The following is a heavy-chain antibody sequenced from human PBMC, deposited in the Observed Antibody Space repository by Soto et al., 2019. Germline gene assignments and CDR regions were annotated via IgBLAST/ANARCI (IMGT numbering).Heavy chain of an antibody. CDR3: AGQCSGGSCSRDDAFDI. D-gene: IGHD2-15*01. J-gene: IGHJ3*02. CDR2: IYYSGST. Sequence: QVQLQESGPGLVKPSQTLSLTCTVSGGSISSGGYYWSWIRQHPGKGLEWIGYIYYSGSTYYNPSLKCRVTISVDTSKNQFSLKLSSVTAADTAVYYCAGQCSGGSCSRDDAFDIWGQGTMVTVSS. CDR1: GGSISSGGYY. V-gene: IGHV4-31*03.